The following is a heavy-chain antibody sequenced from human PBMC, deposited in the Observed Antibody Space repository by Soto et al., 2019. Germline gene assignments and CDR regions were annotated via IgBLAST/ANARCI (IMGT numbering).Heavy chain of an antibody. CDR3: AREPARRGCSCGSCYSNWFDP. V-gene: IGHV6-1*01. D-gene: IGHD2-15*01. CDR1: GDSVSSNSAA. Sequence: QTLSLTCAISGDSVSSNSAAWNWIRQSPSRGLEWLGRTYYRSKWYNDYAVSVKSRITINPDTSKNQFSLQLNSVTPEDTAVYYCAREPARRGCSCGSCYSNWFDPWCQAPLVTVSS. J-gene: IGHJ5*02. CDR2: TYYRSKWYN.